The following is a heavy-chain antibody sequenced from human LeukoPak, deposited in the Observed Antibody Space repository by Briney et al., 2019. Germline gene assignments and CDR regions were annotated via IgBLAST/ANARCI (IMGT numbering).Heavy chain of an antibody. CDR2: INHSGST. V-gene: IGHV4-34*01. CDR1: GGSFSGYY. CDR3: ARVPSYSSSWYRGFDP. Sequence: PSETLSLTCAVYGGSFSGYYWSWTRQPPGKGLEWIGEINHSGSTNYNPSLKSRVTISVDTSKNQFSLKLSSVTAADTAVYYCARVPSYSSSWYRGFDPWGRGTLVTVSS. D-gene: IGHD6-13*01. J-gene: IGHJ5*02.